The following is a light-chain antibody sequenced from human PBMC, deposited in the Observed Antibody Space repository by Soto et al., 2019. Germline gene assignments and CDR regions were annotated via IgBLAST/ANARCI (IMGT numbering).Light chain of an antibody. CDR3: QQSDSTPST. V-gene: IGKV1-39*01. CDR2: SAS. Sequence: DIQMTQSPSSLSASVGDRVTITCRASQSISKYLNWYQQRPGKAPKLLIYSASSLHSGVSSRFSGSGSGTDFTLTISSLQTEDFATYYCQQSDSTPSTFGGGTKVDIK. CDR1: QSISKY. J-gene: IGKJ4*01.